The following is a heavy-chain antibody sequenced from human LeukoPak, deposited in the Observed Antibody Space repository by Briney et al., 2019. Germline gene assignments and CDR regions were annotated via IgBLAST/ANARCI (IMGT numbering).Heavy chain of an antibody. V-gene: IGHV3-30*03. CDR1: GFTFGSYG. Sequence: PGRSLRLSCEASGFTFGSYGMQWVRQAPGKGLEWVALISYDGSNKYYADSVKGRFTISRDNSKNTLYLQMNSLRAEDTAVYFCARYLTGWSSAFDIWGHGTLVTVSS. CDR3: ARYLTGWSSAFDI. J-gene: IGHJ3*02. D-gene: IGHD6-19*01. CDR2: ISYDGSNK.